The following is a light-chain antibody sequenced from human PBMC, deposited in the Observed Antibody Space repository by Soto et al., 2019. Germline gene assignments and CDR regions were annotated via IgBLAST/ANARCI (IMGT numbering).Light chain of an antibody. V-gene: IGKV1-5*01. Sequence: DIHMTQSPSSLSVSVGDRVTITCRTSQNINAWLAWYQQRPGQAPKLLIYDASSVQSGVPSRFSGSGSGTDFTLTISDLQSEDFGSYYCQQFFNFPRTFGQGTRLEIK. CDR1: QNINAW. J-gene: IGKJ5*01. CDR3: QQFFNFPRT. CDR2: DAS.